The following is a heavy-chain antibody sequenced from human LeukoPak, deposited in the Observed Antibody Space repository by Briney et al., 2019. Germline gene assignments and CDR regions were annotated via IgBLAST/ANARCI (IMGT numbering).Heavy chain of an antibody. J-gene: IGHJ4*02. V-gene: IGHV3-30-3*01. CDR3: GSTIFGIVIDLDSGYY. Sequence: GGSLRLSCAASGFSFNYYAMHWVRQAPGKGLEWVAVISYDGNEKDYADPVKGRFTISRDNSKDTVYLQMNSLRAEDTAVYYCGSTIFGIVIDLDSGYYWGQGTLATVSS. CDR2: ISYDGNEK. D-gene: IGHD3-3*01. CDR1: GFSFNYYA.